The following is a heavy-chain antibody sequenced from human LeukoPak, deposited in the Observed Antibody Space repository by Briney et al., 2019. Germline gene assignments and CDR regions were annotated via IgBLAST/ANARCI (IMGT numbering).Heavy chain of an antibody. CDR3: ARGGTRGYSPVDY. CDR2: MKQDGSEK. CDR1: GFTFSIHW. D-gene: IGHD5-18*01. Sequence: PGGSLRLSCAASGFTFSIHWMSWVRQAPGKGLEWVANMKQDGSEKYYVDSVKGRSTISRDNAKNSLFLQMNSLRVEDTAVYYCARGGTRGYSPVDYWGQGILVTVSS. V-gene: IGHV3-7*03. J-gene: IGHJ4*02.